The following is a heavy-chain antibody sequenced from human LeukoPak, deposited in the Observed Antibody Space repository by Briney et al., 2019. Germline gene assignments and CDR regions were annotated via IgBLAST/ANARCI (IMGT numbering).Heavy chain of an antibody. CDR2: TTNDGSKK. D-gene: IGHD3-16*01. CDR1: GFTFNNYG. CDR3: AKAFAGGIDY. Sequence: PGGSLRLSCAASGFTFNNYGMHWVRQAPGQGLEWLAVTTNDGSKKYYAESVKGRFTITRDDSKNTLTLQMNGLGVGDTAVYYCAKAFAGGIDYWGQGALVTVSS. J-gene: IGHJ4*02. V-gene: IGHV3-30*18.